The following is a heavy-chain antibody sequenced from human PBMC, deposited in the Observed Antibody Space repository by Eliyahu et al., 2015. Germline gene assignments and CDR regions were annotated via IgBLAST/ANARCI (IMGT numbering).Heavy chain of an antibody. CDR3: AKVYYDFSGGFHRPMEADY. J-gene: IGHJ4*02. D-gene: IGHD3-3*01. CDR1: GYRFTRYG. Sequence: QAQLVQSGTEVKRPGASVKVSCKASGYRFTRYGXTWVRQAPGQGLEWLGGIIPYNGDTKYSQRLQGRVTMTADTSSTTAHLEVRGLRSDDTAVYYCAKVYYDFSGGFHRPMEADYWGQGTMVTV. V-gene: IGHV1-18*01. CDR2: IIPYNGDT.